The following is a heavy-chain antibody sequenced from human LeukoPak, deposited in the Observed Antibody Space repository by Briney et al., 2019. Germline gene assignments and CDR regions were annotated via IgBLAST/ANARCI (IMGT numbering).Heavy chain of an antibody. CDR2: ISAYNGNT. Sequence: GASVKVSCKTSGYTFTNYGISWVGQAPGLGLEWMGWISAYNGNTNYAQKVQGRVTMTTDTSTSTAYMELRRLRFDDTAVYYCARDQSVRLLQTSSTYFKHVFAIWGQGSMVTVSS. CDR1: GYTFTNYG. D-gene: IGHD6-13*01. J-gene: IGHJ3*02. CDR3: ARDQSVRLLQTSSTYFKHVFAI. V-gene: IGHV1-18*01.